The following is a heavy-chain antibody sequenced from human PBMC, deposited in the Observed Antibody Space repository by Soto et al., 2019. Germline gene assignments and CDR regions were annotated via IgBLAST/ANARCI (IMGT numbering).Heavy chain of an antibody. CDR2: ISYDGSNK. Sequence: QVQLVESGGGVVQPGRSLRLSCAASGFTFSSYGMHWVRQARGKGLEWVAVISYDGSNKYYADSVKGRFTISRDNSKNTLYLQMNSLRAEDTAVYYCAKVYYSSSSGAPFDPWGQGTLVTVSS. D-gene: IGHD6-6*01. CDR3: AKVYYSSSSGAPFDP. J-gene: IGHJ5*02. V-gene: IGHV3-30*18. CDR1: GFTFSSYG.